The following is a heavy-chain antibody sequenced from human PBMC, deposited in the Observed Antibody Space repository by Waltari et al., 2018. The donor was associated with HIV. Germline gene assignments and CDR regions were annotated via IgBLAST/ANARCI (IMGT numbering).Heavy chain of an antibody. CDR2: INSGRSST. J-gene: IGHJ6*02. Sequence: EVQLVESGGGLVQPGGSLRLSCAASGFTFSSYWMHWVRQAPGKGMVLVSRINSGRSSTSYGESVKGRFTISRDNGKNTLYLQMNSLRAEDTAVYYCASGYSSSWRSDYYYYGMDVWGQGTTVTVSS. D-gene: IGHD6-13*01. CDR3: ASGYSSSWRSDYYYYGMDV. CDR1: GFTFSSYW. V-gene: IGHV3-74*01.